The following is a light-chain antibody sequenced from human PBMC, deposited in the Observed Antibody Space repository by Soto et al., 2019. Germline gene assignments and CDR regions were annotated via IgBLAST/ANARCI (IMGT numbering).Light chain of an antibody. J-gene: IGKJ1*01. Sequence: EIVLTQSPGTLSLSPGERATLSCRASQSVSSSYLAWFQQKPGQAPRLLIYGASSRATGIPDRFSGSGSGIAFTLIFSILVPLDFAVYDWQHYGSSPRTFGLGTKVDIK. CDR1: QSVSSSY. CDR3: QHYGSSPRT. CDR2: GAS. V-gene: IGKV3-20*01.